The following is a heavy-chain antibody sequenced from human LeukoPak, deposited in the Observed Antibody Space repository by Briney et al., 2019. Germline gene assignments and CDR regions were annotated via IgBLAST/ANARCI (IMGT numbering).Heavy chain of an antibody. CDR1: GGSISSSSYY. D-gene: IGHD3-10*01. CDR2: IYYSGST. J-gene: IGHJ4*02. Sequence: SETLSLTCTVSGGSISSSSYYWGWIRQPPGKGVEWIGSIYYSGSTYYNPSLKSRVTISVDTSKNQFSLKLSSVTAADTAVYYCARDLSYYGSGKDYWGQGTLVTVSS. CDR3: ARDLSYYGSGKDY. V-gene: IGHV4-39*07.